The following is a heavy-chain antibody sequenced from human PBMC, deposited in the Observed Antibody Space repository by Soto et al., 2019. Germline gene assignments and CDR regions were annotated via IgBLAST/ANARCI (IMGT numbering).Heavy chain of an antibody. D-gene: IGHD4-17*01. V-gene: IGHV4-61*05. Sequence: PSETLSLTCTVSGGSISSSSYYWSWIRQPPGKGLEWIGYIYYSGSTNYNPSLKSRVTISVDTSKNQFSLKLSSVTAADTAVYYCAGAFQYGDYEDYYYYGMDVWGQGTTVTVSS. CDR3: AGAFQYGDYEDYYYYGMDV. CDR2: IYYSGST. J-gene: IGHJ6*02. CDR1: GGSISSSSYY.